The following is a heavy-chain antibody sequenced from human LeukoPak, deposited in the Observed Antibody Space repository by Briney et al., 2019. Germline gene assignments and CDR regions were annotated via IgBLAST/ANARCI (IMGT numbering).Heavy chain of an antibody. D-gene: IGHD1-26*01. CDR2: IKSKTDGGTT. V-gene: IGHV3-15*01. CDR1: GFTFSNAW. J-gene: IGHJ4*02. Sequence: GGSLRRSCAASGFTFSNAWMSWVRQAPGKGLEWVGRIKSKTDGGTTDYAAPVKGRFTISRDDSKNTLYLQMNSLKTEDTAVYYCTTDSEVGATLFDYWGQGTLVTVSS. CDR3: TTDSEVGATLFDY.